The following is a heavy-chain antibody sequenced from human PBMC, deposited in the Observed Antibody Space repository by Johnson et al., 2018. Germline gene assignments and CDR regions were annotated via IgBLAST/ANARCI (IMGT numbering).Heavy chain of an antibody. CDR3: AKLKLRGWFTGWFDP. J-gene: IGHJ5*02. D-gene: IGHD6-19*01. CDR2: IEEDGSEE. CDR1: GFSFSDYW. V-gene: IGHV3-7*01. Sequence: VQLVESGGDLVQPGWSXRLSCAASGFSFSDYWMTWVRQVAGKGLEWVANIEEDGSEEYYVDSVKGRFTISRDNAKNSLYLQMNSLRGDDTYVYYCAKLKLRGWFTGWFDPWGQGTLVTVSS.